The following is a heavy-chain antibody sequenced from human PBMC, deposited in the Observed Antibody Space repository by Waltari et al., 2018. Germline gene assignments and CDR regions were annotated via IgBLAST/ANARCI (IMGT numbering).Heavy chain of an antibody. CDR2: VHGSGRT. V-gene: IGHV4-4*02. Sequence: QLQLQESGPGLVKPSGTVSLSCAVSGDSVSSSYLWNWVRQSPQRGLEWIGQVHGSGRTNYNPSFASRVTVSLDTSKNLFSLKVTSATAADTAVYYCARDRGRGLYLDTWGPGTLVTVSS. J-gene: IGHJ5*02. CDR1: GDSVSSSYL. CDR3: ARDRGRGLYLDT. D-gene: IGHD2-15*01.